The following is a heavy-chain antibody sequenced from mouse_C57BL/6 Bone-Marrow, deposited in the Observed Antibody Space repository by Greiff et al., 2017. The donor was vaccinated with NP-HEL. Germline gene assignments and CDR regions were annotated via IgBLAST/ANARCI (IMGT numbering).Heavy chain of an antibody. CDR1: GFTFSSYT. J-gene: IGHJ1*03. Sequence: EVKLVESGGGLVKPGGSLKLSCAASGFTFSSYTMSWVRQTPEKRLAWVATISGGGGNTYYPDSVKGRFTISRDNAKNTLYLQMSSLRSEDTALYYCARHDGYYWYFDVWGTGTTVTVSS. CDR2: ISGGGGNT. D-gene: IGHD2-3*01. V-gene: IGHV5-9*01. CDR3: ARHDGYYWYFDV.